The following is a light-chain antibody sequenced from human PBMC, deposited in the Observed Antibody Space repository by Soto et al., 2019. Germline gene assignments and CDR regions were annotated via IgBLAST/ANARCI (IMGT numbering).Light chain of an antibody. CDR2: DAS. V-gene: IGKV1-5*01. CDR3: QQYNSYNT. CDR1: QSISSW. Sequence: DIQMTQSPSTLSASVGDRVTITCRASQSISSWLAWYQQKPGKAPKLLIYDASSLDSGVPSRFSGSGSGTEFTLTISSLQPDDFATYYCQQYNSYNTFGQGTKLEIK. J-gene: IGKJ2*01.